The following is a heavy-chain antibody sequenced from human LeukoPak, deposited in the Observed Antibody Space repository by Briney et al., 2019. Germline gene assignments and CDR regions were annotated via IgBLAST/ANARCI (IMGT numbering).Heavy chain of an antibody. Sequence: PGGSLRLSCAASGFTFSSCAMSWVRQAPGKGLEWVSAISGSGGSTYYAGSVKGRFAISRDSSKNTLFLQMNSLRAEDTAVYYCAKGTYSSSPRDNWGQGTLVTVSS. CDR3: AKGTYSSSPRDN. CDR1: GFTFSSCA. V-gene: IGHV3-23*01. J-gene: IGHJ4*02. D-gene: IGHD6-6*01. CDR2: ISGSGGST.